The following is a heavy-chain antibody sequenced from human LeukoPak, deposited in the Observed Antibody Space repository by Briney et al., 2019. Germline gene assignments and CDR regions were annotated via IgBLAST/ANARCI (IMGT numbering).Heavy chain of an antibody. CDR3: AREEDILTGYYTSAY. CDR1: GGSISSSSYY. J-gene: IGHJ4*02. CDR2: IYYSGST. D-gene: IGHD3-9*01. Sequence: SETLSLTCTVSGGSISSSSYYWGWIRQPPGKGLEWIGSIYYSGSTYYNPSLKSRVTISVDTSKNQFSLKLSSVTAADTAVYYCAREEDILTGYYTSAYWGQGTLVTVSS. V-gene: IGHV4-39*02.